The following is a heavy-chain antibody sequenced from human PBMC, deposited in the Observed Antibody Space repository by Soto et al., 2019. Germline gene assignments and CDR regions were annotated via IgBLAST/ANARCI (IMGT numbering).Heavy chain of an antibody. CDR1: GFTFSSYS. V-gene: IGHV3-48*02. J-gene: IGHJ4*02. CDR3: AREDSGYDSYFDY. D-gene: IGHD5-12*01. CDR2: ISSSSSTI. Sequence: LRLSCAASGFTFSSYSMNWVRQAPGKGLEWVSYISSSSSTIYYADSVKGRFTISRDNAKNSLYLQMNSLRDEDTAVYYCAREDSGYDSYFDYWGQGTLVTVSS.